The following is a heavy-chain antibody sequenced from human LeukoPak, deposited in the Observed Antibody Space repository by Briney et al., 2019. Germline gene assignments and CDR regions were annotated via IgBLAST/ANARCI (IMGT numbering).Heavy chain of an antibody. Sequence: SETLSLTCTVSGGSISTYYWSWIRQPPGKGLEWIGYIYYSGSTSYNPSLKSRVTISVDTSKNQFSLKLSSVTAADTAVYYCARGFGPGGAFDIWGQGTMVTVSS. CDR1: GGSISTYY. V-gene: IGHV4-59*01. J-gene: IGHJ3*02. D-gene: IGHD3-16*01. CDR3: ARGFGPGGAFDI. CDR2: IYYSGST.